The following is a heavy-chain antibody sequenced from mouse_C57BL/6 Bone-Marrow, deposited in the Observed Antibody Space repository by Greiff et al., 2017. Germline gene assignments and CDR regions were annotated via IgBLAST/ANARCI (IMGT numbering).Heavy chain of an antibody. Sequence: EVKLVESGEGLVKPGGSLKLSCAASGFTFSSYAMSWVRQTPEKRLEWVAYISSGGDYIYYADTVKGRFTISRDNAKNTLYLQMSRLKSEDTAMYYCARQDYDYAFYAMDYWGQGTSVTVSS. V-gene: IGHV5S21*01. D-gene: IGHD2-4*01. CDR2: ISSGGDYI. CDR3: ARQDYDYAFYAMDY. CDR1: GFTFSSYA. J-gene: IGHJ4*01.